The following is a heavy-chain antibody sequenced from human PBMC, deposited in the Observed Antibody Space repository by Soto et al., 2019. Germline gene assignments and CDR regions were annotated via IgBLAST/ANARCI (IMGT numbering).Heavy chain of an antibody. CDR3: ARGGYSYNY. CDR2: IYYSGST. CDR1: GGSISIYY. J-gene: IGHJ4*02. V-gene: IGHV4-59*01. D-gene: IGHD6-13*01. Sequence: SDTLSLTCTVSGGSISIYYWSWIRQPPGKGLEWIGYIYYSGSTNYNPSLKSRVTISVDTSKNQFSLKLSSVTAADTAVYYCARGGYSYNYWGQGTLVTVSS.